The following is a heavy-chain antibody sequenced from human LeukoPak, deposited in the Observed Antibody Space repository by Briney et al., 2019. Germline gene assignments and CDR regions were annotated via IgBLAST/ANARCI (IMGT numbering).Heavy chain of an antibody. CDR1: GGSFSGYY. CDR3: ARGEWNGAFDI. D-gene: IGHD1-1*01. V-gene: IGHV4-34*01. J-gene: IGHJ3*02. CDR2: INHSGST. Sequence: PSETLSLTCAVYGGSFSGYYWSWIRQPPGKGLEWIGEINHSGSTNYNPSLKSRVTISVDTSKNQFSLKLSSVTAADTAVYYCARGEWNGAFDIWGQGTMVTVSS.